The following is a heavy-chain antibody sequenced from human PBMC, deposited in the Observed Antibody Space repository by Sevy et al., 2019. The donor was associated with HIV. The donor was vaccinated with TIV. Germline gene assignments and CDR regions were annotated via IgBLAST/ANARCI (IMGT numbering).Heavy chain of an antibody. CDR1: GFTFITYA. D-gene: IGHD3-22*01. V-gene: IGHV3-23*01. Sequence: GGCLRLSCKPSGFTFITYAMNCVRQAPGKGLEWFSTIYGSGGTTYYADSVKDRFTISRDNSKNMLYLLMDSLRTEGTTIYHYAGARHDSSSSFDAFDIWGQGTLVTVSS. CDR3: AGARHDSSSSFDAFDI. J-gene: IGHJ3*02. CDR2: IYGSGGTT.